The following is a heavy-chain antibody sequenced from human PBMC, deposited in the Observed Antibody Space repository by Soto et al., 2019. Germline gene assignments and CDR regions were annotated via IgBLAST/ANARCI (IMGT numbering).Heavy chain of an antibody. CDR1: GGSLSGYY. D-gene: IGHD1-7*01. V-gene: IGHV4-34*01. CDR3: ARSDNRNSLYGVDV. CDR2: INHRGSS. J-gene: IGHJ6*02. Sequence: SETLSLTCAVNGGSLSGYYWSWIRQSPGKGLEWIGEINHRGSSDYNPSLKSRVTISIDASKNHVTLELTSVTAADTAVYYCARSDNRNSLYGVDVWGQGTAVT.